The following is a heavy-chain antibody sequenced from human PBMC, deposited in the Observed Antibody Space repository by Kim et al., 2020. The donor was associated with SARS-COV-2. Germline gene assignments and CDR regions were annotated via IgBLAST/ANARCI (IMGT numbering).Heavy chain of an antibody. J-gene: IGHJ4*02. CDR1: GFTFSSYS. CDR3: AREGCSSTSCYKGYTY. D-gene: IGHD2-2*02. V-gene: IGHV3-21*01. CDR2: ISSSSSYI. Sequence: GGSLRLSCAASGFTFSSYSMNWVRQAPGKGLEWVSSISSSSSYIYYADSVKGRFTISRDNAKNSLYLQMNSLRAEDTAVYYCAREGCSSTSCYKGYTYWGQGTLVTVSS.